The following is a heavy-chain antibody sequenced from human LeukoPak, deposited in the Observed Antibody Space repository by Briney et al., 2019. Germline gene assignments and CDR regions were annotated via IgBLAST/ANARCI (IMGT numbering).Heavy chain of an antibody. CDR2: ISSSGTTM. V-gene: IGHV3-48*03. D-gene: IGHD3-22*01. Sequence: PGGSLRLSCEASGFTFSSYEMNWVRQAPGKGLEWVSYISSSGTTMYHADSVKGRFTISRDNAKNSLHLQMNSLRGEDTAVYYCARGGNYYDSSGYYFGYFQHWGQGTLVTVSS. CDR1: GFTFSSYE. J-gene: IGHJ1*01. CDR3: ARGGNYYDSSGYYFGYFQH.